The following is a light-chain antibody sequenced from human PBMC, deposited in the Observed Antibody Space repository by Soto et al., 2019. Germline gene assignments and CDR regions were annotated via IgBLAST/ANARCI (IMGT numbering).Light chain of an antibody. J-gene: IGLJ1*01. Sequence: QSVLTQPASVSGSPGQSITISCTGTSSDVGGYNYVSWYQHHPGKAPKLMIYDVSNRPSGVSNRFSGSKSGKTASLTISGLQLEDEADYYCSSYTPSNTRQIVFGTGTKVTVL. CDR1: SSDVGGYNY. CDR2: DVS. V-gene: IGLV2-14*03. CDR3: SSYTPSNTRQIV.